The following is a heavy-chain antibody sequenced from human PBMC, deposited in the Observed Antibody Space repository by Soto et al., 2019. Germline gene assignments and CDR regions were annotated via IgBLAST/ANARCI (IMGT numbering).Heavy chain of an antibody. J-gene: IGHJ2*01. V-gene: IGHV3-48*02. CDR1: GFTFSSYS. D-gene: IGHD4-17*01. CDR2: ISSSSSTI. Sequence: EVQLVEPGGGLVQPGGSLRLSCAASGFTFSSYSMNWVRQAPGKGLEWVSYISSSSSTIYYADSVKGRFTISRDNAKNSLYLQMNSLRDEDTAVYYCARDQDYGDYSLPGYFDLWGRGTLVTVSS. CDR3: ARDQDYGDYSLPGYFDL.